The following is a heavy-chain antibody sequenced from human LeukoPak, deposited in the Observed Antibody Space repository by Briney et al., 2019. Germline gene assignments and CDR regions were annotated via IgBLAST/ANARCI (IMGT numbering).Heavy chain of an antibody. J-gene: IGHJ4*02. CDR2: ISGSGGST. CDR1: GFTFSSYG. Sequence: GGSLRLSCAASGFTFSSYGMSWVRQAPGKGLEWVSAISGSGGSTYYADSVKGRFTISRDNSKNTLYLQMNSLRAEDTAVYHCAKGAGILTGYGYWGQGTLVTVSS. CDR3: AKGAGILTGYGY. D-gene: IGHD3-9*01. V-gene: IGHV3-23*01.